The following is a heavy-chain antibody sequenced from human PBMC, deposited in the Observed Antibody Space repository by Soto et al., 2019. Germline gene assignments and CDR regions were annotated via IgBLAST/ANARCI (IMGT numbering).Heavy chain of an antibody. D-gene: IGHD1-26*01. V-gene: IGHV3-64D*06. J-gene: IGHJ6*02. CDR2: ISSNGGST. CDR3: VKGHSPSYYYYGMDV. Sequence: GGSLRLSCSASGFTFSSYAMHWVRQAPGKGLEYVSAISSNGGSTYYADSVKGRFTISRDNSKNTLYLQMGSLRAEDTAVYYCVKGHSPSYYYYGMDVWGQGTTVTVSS. CDR1: GFTFSSYA.